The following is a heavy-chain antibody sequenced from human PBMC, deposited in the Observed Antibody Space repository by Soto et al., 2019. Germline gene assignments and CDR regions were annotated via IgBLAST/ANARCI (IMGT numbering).Heavy chain of an antibody. V-gene: IGHV5-51*01. CDR2: IYPDVSDT. D-gene: IGHD2-8*02. CDR1: GYSFSNFW. CDR3: ASSVLVTSTMNYFDL. J-gene: IGHJ4*02. Sequence: GESLKISCQASGYSFSNFWIAWVRQMPGEGLEWLGIIYPDVSDTRYSPSFLGQVTISADKSIKSTYLQWSSLKASDTAIYFCASSVLVTSTMNYFDLWGQGTLVTVSS.